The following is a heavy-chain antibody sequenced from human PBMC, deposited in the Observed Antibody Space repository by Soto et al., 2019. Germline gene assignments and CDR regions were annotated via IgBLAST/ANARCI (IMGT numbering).Heavy chain of an antibody. CDR2: ISAYNGNT. J-gene: IGHJ6*02. V-gene: IGHV1-18*01. CDR3: ARDKGDYVGGSSVPYYYYGRDV. Sequence: QVQLVQSGAEVKKPGASVKVSCKASGYTFTSYGISWVRQAPGQGLEWMGWISAYNGNTNYAQKLQGRVTMTTDTSTSKAYMGLRSLRSDDTAVYYCARDKGDYVGGSSVPYYYYGRDVWGQGTTVTVSS. CDR1: GYTFTSYG. D-gene: IGHD3-16*01.